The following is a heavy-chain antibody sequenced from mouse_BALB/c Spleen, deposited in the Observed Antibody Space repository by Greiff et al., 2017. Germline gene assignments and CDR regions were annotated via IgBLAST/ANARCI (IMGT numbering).Heavy chain of an antibody. D-gene: IGHD2-1*01. Sequence: EVKLVESGGGLVKPGGSLKLSCAASGFAFSSYDMSWVRQTPEKRLEWVAYISSGGGSTYYPDTVKGRFTISRDNAENTLYLHMSSLKSEDTAMYYCARVYGNYLDYWGQGTTLTVSS. CDR1: GFAFSSYD. V-gene: IGHV5-12-1*01. CDR3: ARVYGNYLDY. J-gene: IGHJ2*01. CDR2: ISSGGGST.